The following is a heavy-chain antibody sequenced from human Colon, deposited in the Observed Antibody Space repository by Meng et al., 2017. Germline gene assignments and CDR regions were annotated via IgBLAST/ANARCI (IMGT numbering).Heavy chain of an antibody. CDR3: ATLQVADISNKN. Sequence: VHSAAALKKPGASGKVSCKDYGYTFTFYGINWVRHAPGQVLEWMGWIDPKSGNSRYAQGFTGRFVFSSDTSVNTAYLQISSLKEEDTAVYYCATLQVADISNKNWGQGTLVTVFS. D-gene: IGHD1-1*01. J-gene: IGHJ4*02. CDR1: GYTFTFYG. CDR2: IDPKSGNS. V-gene: IGHV7-4-1*02.